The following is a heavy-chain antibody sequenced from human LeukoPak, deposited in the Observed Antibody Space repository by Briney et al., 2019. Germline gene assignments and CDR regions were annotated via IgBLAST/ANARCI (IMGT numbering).Heavy chain of an antibody. CDR3: GRDDCGDTCYPGGY. V-gene: IGHV1-3*01. CDR2: IKAGNGDT. J-gene: IGHJ4*02. Sequence: ASVKVSCKASGYIFTKYVVHWVRQAPGQRPEWMGWIKAGNGDTKYSQNFQDRLTITRDTSASTVYMELSSLTSEDTALYYCGRDDCGDTCYPGGYWGRGTLVTVSS. D-gene: IGHD2-21*01. CDR1: GYIFTKYV.